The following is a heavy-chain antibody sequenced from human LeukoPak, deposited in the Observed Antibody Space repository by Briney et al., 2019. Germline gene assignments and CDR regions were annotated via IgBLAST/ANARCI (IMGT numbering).Heavy chain of an antibody. V-gene: IGHV5-51*01. CDR2: IYPGDSDT. CDR3: ARSSAMTYNGPRDY. J-gene: IGHJ4*02. D-gene: IGHD3-10*01. CDR1: GYSFTSYW. Sequence: GESLKISCKGSGYSFTSYWIGWVRQMPGKGLEWIGIIYPGDSDTRYIPSFQGQVTISADKSISTAFLQWSSLQASDTAMYYCARSSAMTYNGPRDYWGQGTLVTVSS.